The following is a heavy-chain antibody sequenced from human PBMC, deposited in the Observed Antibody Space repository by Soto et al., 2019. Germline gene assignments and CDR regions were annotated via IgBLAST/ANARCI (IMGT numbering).Heavy chain of an antibody. CDR3: ARRAETNGWNGFGADKYYFDF. CDR2: MNPNTGNS. J-gene: IGHJ4*02. D-gene: IGHD1-1*01. Sequence: ASVEVSCKASGYTFTSYDIYWVRQATGQGLEWMGWMNPNTGNSGYAQKFQGRVTMTSDTSISTAHMELSSLRSEDTAVYYCARRAETNGWNGFGADKYYFDFWGQGTLVTVSS. V-gene: IGHV1-8*01. CDR1: GYTFTSYD.